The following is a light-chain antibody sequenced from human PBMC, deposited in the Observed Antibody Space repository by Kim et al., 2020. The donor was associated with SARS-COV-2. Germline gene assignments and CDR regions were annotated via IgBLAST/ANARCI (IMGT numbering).Light chain of an antibody. CDR1: TGAVTRGHY. Sequence: GGTGTLTGGRSTGAVTRGHYPYRFQQKPGQAPTKLIYDTDNKHSWTPARFSGSLLGGKAALTLSGAQPEDEADYYCSLSYGGAPWVFGGGTQLTVL. V-gene: IGLV7-46*01. J-gene: IGLJ3*02. CDR2: DTD. CDR3: SLSYGGAPWV.